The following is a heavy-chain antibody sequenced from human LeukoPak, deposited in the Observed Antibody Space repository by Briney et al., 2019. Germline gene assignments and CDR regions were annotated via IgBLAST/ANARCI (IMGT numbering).Heavy chain of an antibody. D-gene: IGHD3-3*01. V-gene: IGHV3-7*01. CDR3: ARGGYDFWSGYSLDY. CDR2: IKQDGSEK. CDR1: GFTFSSYW. J-gene: IGHJ4*02. Sequence: GGSLRLSCAASGFTFSSYWMSWVRQAPGKGLEWVANIKQDGSEKYYVDSVKGRFTISRDNAKNSLYLQMNSLRAEDTAVYYCARGGYDFWSGYSLDYWGQGTPVTVSS.